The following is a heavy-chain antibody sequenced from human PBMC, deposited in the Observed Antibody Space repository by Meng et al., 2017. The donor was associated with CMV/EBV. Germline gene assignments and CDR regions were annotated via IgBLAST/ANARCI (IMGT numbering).Heavy chain of an antibody. Sequence: SCAASGFTFSSSAMHWVRQAPGKGLEWVAVISYDGSNKYYADSVKGRFTISRDNSKNTLYLQMNSLRAEDTAVYYCARDRIQSYFDYWGQGTLVTVSS. V-gene: IGHV3-30-3*01. CDR2: ISYDGSNK. D-gene: IGHD5-18*01. CDR1: GFTFSSSA. CDR3: ARDRIQSYFDY. J-gene: IGHJ4*02.